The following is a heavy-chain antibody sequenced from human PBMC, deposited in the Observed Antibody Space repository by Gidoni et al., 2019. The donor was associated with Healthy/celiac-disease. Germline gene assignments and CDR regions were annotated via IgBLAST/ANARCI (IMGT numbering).Heavy chain of an antibody. J-gene: IGHJ3*02. D-gene: IGHD3-22*01. CDR1: GCPISSYY. V-gene: IGHV4-59*01. Sequence: QVQLQESGPGLVKPSETLSPTCTVSGCPISSYYWSWIRQPPGKGLEGIGYIYYSGSTNYNPSLKSRVTISVDTSKNQFSLKLSSVTAADTAVYYCARGFFTTQAAFDIWGQGTMVTVSS. CDR2: IYYSGST. CDR3: ARGFFTTQAAFDI.